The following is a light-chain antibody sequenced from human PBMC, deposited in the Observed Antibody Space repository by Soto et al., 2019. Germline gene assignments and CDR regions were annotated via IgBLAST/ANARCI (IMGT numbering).Light chain of an antibody. Sequence: DIQMTQSPSTLSASVGDRVTITCRASQSISSWLAWYQQKPGKAPKLLIYDASSLESGVPSRFSGSGSGTEFTLTISSLQPDDFATYYCRQYNSYPITFGQGTQLEIK. V-gene: IGKV1-5*01. CDR1: QSISSW. CDR2: DAS. J-gene: IGKJ5*01. CDR3: RQYNSYPIT.